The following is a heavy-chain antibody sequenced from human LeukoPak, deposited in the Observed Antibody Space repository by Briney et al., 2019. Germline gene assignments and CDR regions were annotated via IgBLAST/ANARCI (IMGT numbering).Heavy chain of an antibody. Sequence: KPSETLSLTCTVSGGSISSYYWSWIRQPAGKGLEWIGRIYTSGSTNYNPSLKSRVTMSVDTSKNQFSLKLSSVTAADTAVYYCARAPYCGGDCYFDYWGQGTLVTVSS. D-gene: IGHD2-21*02. V-gene: IGHV4-4*07. CDR1: GGSISSYY. J-gene: IGHJ4*02. CDR3: ARAPYCGGDCYFDY. CDR2: IYTSGST.